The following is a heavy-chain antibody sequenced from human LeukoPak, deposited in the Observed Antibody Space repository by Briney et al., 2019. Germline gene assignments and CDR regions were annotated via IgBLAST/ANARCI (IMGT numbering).Heavy chain of an antibody. Sequence: SVKVSCKASGYTFTSYGISWVRQAPGQGLEWMGWISAYNGNTNYAQKLQGRVTMTTDTSTSTAYMELRSLRSDDTAVYYCARDPSLYYYYYYMDVWGKGTTVTVSS. V-gene: IGHV1-18*01. CDR3: ARDPSLYYYYYYMDV. D-gene: IGHD2-2*01. CDR1: GYTFTSYG. J-gene: IGHJ6*03. CDR2: ISAYNGNT.